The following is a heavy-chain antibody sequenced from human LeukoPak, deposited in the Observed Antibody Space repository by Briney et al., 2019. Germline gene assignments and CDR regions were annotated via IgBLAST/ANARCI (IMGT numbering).Heavy chain of an antibody. J-gene: IGHJ4*02. Sequence: SETLSLTCTVSGGSISSYYWSWTRQPPGKGLEWIGYIYYSGSTHYNPSLKSRVTMSVDASKNHLSLKLSSVTAADTAVYYCARGLYDSSDYYYFVYWGQGTLVTVSS. CDR1: GGSISSYY. CDR3: ARGLYDSSDYYYFVY. CDR2: IYYSGST. V-gene: IGHV4-59*12. D-gene: IGHD3-22*01.